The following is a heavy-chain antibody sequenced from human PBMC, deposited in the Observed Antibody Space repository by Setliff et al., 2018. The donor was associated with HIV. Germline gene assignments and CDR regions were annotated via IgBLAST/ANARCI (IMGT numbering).Heavy chain of an antibody. D-gene: IGHD1-26*01. J-gene: IGHJ6*02. Sequence: GGSLRLSCAASGFTFSDYYMSWIRQAPGKGLEWVSYISGSGSTIYYADSVKGRFTISRDNAKNSLYLQMNSLRAEDTAVYYCARDGFPIYSGSYYYYYYGMDVWGQGTTVTVSS. CDR3: ARDGFPIYSGSYYYYYYGMDV. CDR1: GFTFSDYY. CDR2: ISGSGSTI. V-gene: IGHV3-11*04.